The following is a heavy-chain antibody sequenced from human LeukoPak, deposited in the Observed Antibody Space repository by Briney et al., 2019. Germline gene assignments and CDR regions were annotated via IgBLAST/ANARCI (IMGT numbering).Heavy chain of an antibody. Sequence: PGGSLRLSCAASGFAFSSSWMNWVRQAPGKGLEWVANIKHDGTDTYYLNSVKGRFTISRDNAKNSLYLQMNSLRAEDTAVYYCAKGTITMVRGVIYYWGQGTLVTVSS. CDR3: AKGTITMVRGVIYY. J-gene: IGHJ4*02. CDR2: IKHDGTDT. D-gene: IGHD3-10*01. V-gene: IGHV3-7*03. CDR1: GFAFSSSW.